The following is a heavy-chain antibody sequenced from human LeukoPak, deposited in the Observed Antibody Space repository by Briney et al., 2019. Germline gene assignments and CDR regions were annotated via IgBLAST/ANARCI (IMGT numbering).Heavy chain of an antibody. CDR2: ISYDGSNK. CDR3: AKRPVQGTVTTDRHYYMYV. D-gene: IGHD4-17*01. J-gene: IGHJ6*03. Sequence: PGGSLRLSCAASGFTFSSYGMHWVRQAPGKGLEWVAVISYDGSNKYYADSVKGRFTISRDNSKNTLYLQMNSLRAEDTAVYYCAKRPVQGTVTTDRHYYMYVWGKGTTVTVSS. V-gene: IGHV3-30*18. CDR1: GFTFSSYG.